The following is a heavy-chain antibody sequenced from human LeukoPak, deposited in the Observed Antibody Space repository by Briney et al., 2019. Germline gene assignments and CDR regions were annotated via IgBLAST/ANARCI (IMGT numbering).Heavy chain of an antibody. D-gene: IGHD6-13*01. Sequence: AGGSLRLSCAASGFTFSSYWMSWVRQAPGKGLEWVSGISWNSGSIGYADSVKGRFTISRDNAKNSLYLQMNSLRAEDTALYYCAKGGRGIAAALGYWGQGTLVTVSS. V-gene: IGHV3-9*01. CDR1: GFTFSSYW. CDR3: AKGGRGIAAALGY. J-gene: IGHJ4*02. CDR2: ISWNSGSI.